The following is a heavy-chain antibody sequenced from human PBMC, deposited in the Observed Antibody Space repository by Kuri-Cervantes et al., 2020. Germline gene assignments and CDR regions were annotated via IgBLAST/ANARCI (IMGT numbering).Heavy chain of an antibody. CDR3: ARVLSYDCSGYYWDY. J-gene: IGHJ4*02. CDR2: INWNGGST. V-gene: IGHV3-20*04. D-gene: IGHD3-22*01. CDR1: GFPFEYYC. Sequence: GESLKISCSASGFPFEYYCMSWVRQAPGKGVEWVSGINWNGGSTGYADSVKGRFTISSDNAKNSLYLQMNSLRAEDTALYYCARVLSYDCSGYYWDYWGQGTLVTVSS.